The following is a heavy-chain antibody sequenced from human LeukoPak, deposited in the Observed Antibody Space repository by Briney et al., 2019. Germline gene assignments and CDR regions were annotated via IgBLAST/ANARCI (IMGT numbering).Heavy chain of an antibody. Sequence: GGSLRLSCAASGFTFSSYEMNWVRQAPGKGLEWVSYISSSGSTIYYADSVKGRFTISRDNAKNSLYLQMNSLRAEDTALYYCAKATTYYYDSSGDYWGQGTLVTVSS. J-gene: IGHJ4*02. CDR2: ISSSGSTI. CDR1: GFTFSSYE. CDR3: AKATTYYYDSSGDY. D-gene: IGHD3-22*01. V-gene: IGHV3-48*03.